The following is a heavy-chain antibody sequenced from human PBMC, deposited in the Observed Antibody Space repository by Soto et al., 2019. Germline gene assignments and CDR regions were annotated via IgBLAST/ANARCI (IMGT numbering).Heavy chain of an antibody. V-gene: IGHV3-48*03. CDR3: ARSLLAVNAFDI. CDR1: GFTFSSYE. D-gene: IGHD6-19*01. Sequence: GSLRLSCAASGFTFSSYEMNWVRQAPGKGLEWVSYISSSGSTIYYADSVKGRFTISRDNAKNSLYLQMNSLRAEDTAVYYCARSLLAVNAFDIWGQGTMVTVSS. CDR2: ISSSGSTI. J-gene: IGHJ3*02.